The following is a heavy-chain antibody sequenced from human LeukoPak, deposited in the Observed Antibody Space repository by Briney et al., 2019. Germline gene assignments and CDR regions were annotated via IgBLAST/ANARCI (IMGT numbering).Heavy chain of an antibody. V-gene: IGHV4-59*01. CDR1: GGSISSYY. J-gene: IGHJ6*02. CDR2: IYYSGST. Sequence: PSETLSLTCTVSGGSISSYYWSWIRPPPGKGLEWIGYIYYSGSTNSNPSLKSRVTISVDTSKNQFSLKLSSVTAADTAVYYCARDRRKERITMVRGPYYYYGMDVWGQGTTVTVSS. CDR3: ARDRRKERITMVRGPYYYYGMDV. D-gene: IGHD3-10*01.